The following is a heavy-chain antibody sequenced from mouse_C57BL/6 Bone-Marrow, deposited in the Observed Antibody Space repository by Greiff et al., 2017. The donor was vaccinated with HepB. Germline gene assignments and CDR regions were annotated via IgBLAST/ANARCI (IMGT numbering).Heavy chain of an antibody. CDR2: IDPSDSYT. CDR1: GYTFTSYW. CDR3: ARLPHWYFDV. V-gene: IGHV1-69*01. J-gene: IGHJ1*03. Sequence: QVQLKQPGAELVMPGASVKLSCKASGYTFTSYWMHWVKQRPGQGLEWIGEIDPSDSYTNYNQKFKGKSTLTVDKSSSTAYMQLSSLTSEDSAVYYCARLPHWYFDVWGTGTTVTVSS.